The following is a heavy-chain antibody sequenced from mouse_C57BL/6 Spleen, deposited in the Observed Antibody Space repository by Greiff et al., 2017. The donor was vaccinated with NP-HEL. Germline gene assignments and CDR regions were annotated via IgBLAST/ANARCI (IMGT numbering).Heavy chain of an antibody. D-gene: IGHD1-1*01. CDR3: ARRMKAITTVVLDY. V-gene: IGHV1-75*01. J-gene: IGHJ2*01. CDR2: IFPGSGST. Sequence: VKLVESGPELVKPGASVKISCKASGYTFTDYYINWVKQRPGQGLEWIGWIFPGSGSTYYNEKFKGKATLTVDKSSSTAYMLLSSLTSEDSAVYFCARRMKAITTVVLDYWGQGTTLTVSS. CDR1: GYTFTDYY.